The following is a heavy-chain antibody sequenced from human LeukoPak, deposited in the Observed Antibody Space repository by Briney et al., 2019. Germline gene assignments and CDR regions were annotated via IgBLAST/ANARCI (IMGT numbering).Heavy chain of an antibody. V-gene: IGHV3-74*01. CDR3: ASVFGDYMAFDI. J-gene: IGHJ3*02. D-gene: IGHD3-10*01. CDR2: IRSDGSST. CDR1: RLTFSSYW. Sequence: GGSLRLSCAASRLTFSSYWMHWVRQPPGKGLVWVSRIRSDGSSTNYADSAKGRFTISRDNAKNTLYLQMNSLRDEDTAMYYCASVFGDYMAFDIWGQGTMVTVSS.